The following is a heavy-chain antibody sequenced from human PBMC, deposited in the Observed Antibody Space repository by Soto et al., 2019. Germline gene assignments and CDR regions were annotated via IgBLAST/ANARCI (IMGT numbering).Heavy chain of an antibody. CDR2: IKQGGSEK. CDR1: GFTFSSYW. Sequence: GGSLRLSCAASGFTFSSYWMSWVRQAPGKGLEWVANIKQGGSEKYYVDSVKGRFNISRDNAKKSLYLQMNSLRAEDTAVYYCARATTMVRGVIGYWGQGTLVTVSS. V-gene: IGHV3-7*05. D-gene: IGHD3-10*01. CDR3: ARATTMVRGVIGY. J-gene: IGHJ4*02.